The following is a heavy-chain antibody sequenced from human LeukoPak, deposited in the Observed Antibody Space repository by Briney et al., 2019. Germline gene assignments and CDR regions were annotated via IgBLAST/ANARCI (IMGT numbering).Heavy chain of an antibody. CDR1: GFTFSSYG. D-gene: IGHD2-21*02. CDR3: AIGGDWNPAGGDY. V-gene: IGHV3-23*01. CDR2: ISGSGGST. Sequence: GGTLRLSCAASGFTFSSYGMSWVRQAPGKGLEWVSAISGSGGSTYYADSVKGRFTISRDNSKNTLYLQMNSLRAEDTAVYYCAIGGDWNPAGGDYWGQGTLVTVSS. J-gene: IGHJ4*02.